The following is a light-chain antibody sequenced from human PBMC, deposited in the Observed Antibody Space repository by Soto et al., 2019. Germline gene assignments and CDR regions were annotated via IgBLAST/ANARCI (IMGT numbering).Light chain of an antibody. CDR2: VAS. V-gene: IGKV3-15*01. CDR1: QSVSSY. CDR3: QQYNNWHPIT. J-gene: IGKJ5*01. Sequence: DIVMTQSPSSLSVSLGERATLSCRASQSVSSYLAWYQQKPGQAPRLLIYVASTMATGIPARFSGSGSGTEVTLTIISRQSADYSVYYCQQYNNWHPITFGQGTRLEIK.